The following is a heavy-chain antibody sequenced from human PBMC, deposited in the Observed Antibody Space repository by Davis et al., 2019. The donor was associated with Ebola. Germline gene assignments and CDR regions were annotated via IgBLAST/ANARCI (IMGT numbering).Heavy chain of an antibody. Sequence: GGSLRLSCAASGFTFSSYWMSWVRQAPGKGLEWVATIKQDGSEKYYVDSVKGRFTISRDNAKNSLYLQMNSLRAEDTAVYYCARTRWISWSYYFDYWGQGTLVTVSS. CDR2: IKQDGSEK. CDR3: ARTRWISWSYYFDY. V-gene: IGHV3-7*03. D-gene: IGHD2-2*03. CDR1: GFTFSSYW. J-gene: IGHJ4*02.